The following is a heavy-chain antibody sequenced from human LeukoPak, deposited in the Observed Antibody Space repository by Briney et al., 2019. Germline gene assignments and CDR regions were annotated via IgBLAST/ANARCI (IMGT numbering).Heavy chain of an antibody. J-gene: IGHJ4*02. Sequence: SQTLSLTCTVSGGSLGSGGYYWSWIRQPAGKGLEWIGHIYTSDSTNYNPSLKSRVTISVDTSKNQFSLKLSSVTAADTAVYYCARFSPVTTSFDYWGQGTLVTVSS. CDR1: GGSLGSGGYY. D-gene: IGHD4-17*01. CDR3: ARFSPVTTSFDY. CDR2: IYTSDST. V-gene: IGHV4-61*09.